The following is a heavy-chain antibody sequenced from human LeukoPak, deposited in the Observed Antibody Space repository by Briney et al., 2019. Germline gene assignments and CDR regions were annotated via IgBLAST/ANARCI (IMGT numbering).Heavy chain of an antibody. J-gene: IGHJ4*02. CDR3: AKYGAPGWSGYLDY. CDR1: GVTFSNYC. Sequence: GGSLRLSCAASGVTFSNYCVTWVRQAPGKALEWVSSISGSGDSTYYADSVKGRFTISRDNSKNTLYLQMNSLRVEDTAIYYCAKYGAPGWSGYLDYWGQGTLVTVSS. D-gene: IGHD4/OR15-4a*01. V-gene: IGHV3-23*01. CDR2: ISGSGDST.